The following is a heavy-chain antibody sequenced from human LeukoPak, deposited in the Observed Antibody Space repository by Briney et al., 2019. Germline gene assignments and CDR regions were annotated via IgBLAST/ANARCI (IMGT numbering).Heavy chain of an antibody. V-gene: IGHV1-69*01. J-gene: IGHJ5*02. CDR2: IIPIFGTA. Sequence: ASVKVSCKASGGSFSSYAIRWVRQAPGEGLEWMGGIIPIFGTANYAQKFQGRVTITADESTSTAYMELSSLSSEDTDVYYCARLTMAWFDPWGQRTLVTVSS. D-gene: IGHD3-10*01. CDR3: ARLTMAWFDP. CDR1: GGSFSSYA.